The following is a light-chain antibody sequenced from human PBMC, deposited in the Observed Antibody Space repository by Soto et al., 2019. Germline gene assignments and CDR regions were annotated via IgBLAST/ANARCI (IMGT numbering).Light chain of an antibody. CDR1: QSISSW. CDR2: KAS. V-gene: IGKV1-5*03. CDR3: QQYHSYPYT. J-gene: IGKJ2*01. Sequence: DIQMTQSPSTLSASVGDRVTITCWASQSISSWLAWYQQKPGKAPKVLISKASTLQSGVPSRFSGSRSATEFTLTVSSLQPDDFATYYCQQYHSYPYTFGQGTKLEIE.